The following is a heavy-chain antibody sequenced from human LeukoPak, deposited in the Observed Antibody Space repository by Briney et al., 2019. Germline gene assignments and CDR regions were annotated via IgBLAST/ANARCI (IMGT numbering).Heavy chain of an antibody. J-gene: IGHJ4*02. D-gene: IGHD3-22*01. CDR1: GYTLTELS. Sequence: ASVKVSCKVSGYTLTELSMHWVRQAPGKGLEWMGGFDPEDGETIYAQKFQGRVTMTEDTSTDTAYMELSSLRSEDTAVYYCARAPYYYDSSGYYSWGQGTLVTVSS. V-gene: IGHV1-24*01. CDR3: ARAPYYYDSSGYYS. CDR2: FDPEDGET.